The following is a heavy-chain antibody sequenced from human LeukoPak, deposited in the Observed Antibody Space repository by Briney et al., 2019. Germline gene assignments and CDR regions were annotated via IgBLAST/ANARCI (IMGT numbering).Heavy chain of an antibody. J-gene: IGHJ1*01. CDR2: ITSSGAAT. Sequence: GGSLRLSCAASGFTFSSYAMSWVRQAPAKGLEWVSSITSSGAATYYADSVKGRFTISRDNSDNTLYLQMNSLRAEDTAVYYCAKDRPNYYGSNGHYYKLNGDCWGQGTLVTVSS. CDR3: AKDRPNYYGSNGHYYKLNGDC. D-gene: IGHD3-22*01. V-gene: IGHV3-23*01. CDR1: GFTFSSYA.